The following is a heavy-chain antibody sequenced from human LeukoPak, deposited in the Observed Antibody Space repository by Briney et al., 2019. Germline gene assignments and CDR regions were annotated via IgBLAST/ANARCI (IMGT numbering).Heavy chain of an antibody. Sequence: GGSLRLSCAASGFTFSSYSMNWVRQAPGKALEWISSISSSSSYIYYADSVKGRFTISRDNAKNSLYPQMNSLRAEDTAVYYCARADYYGSGSYSGGYFDYWGQGTLVTVSS. J-gene: IGHJ4*02. CDR2: ISSSSSYI. V-gene: IGHV3-21*01. CDR3: ARADYYGSGSYSGGYFDY. CDR1: GFTFSSYS. D-gene: IGHD3-10*01.